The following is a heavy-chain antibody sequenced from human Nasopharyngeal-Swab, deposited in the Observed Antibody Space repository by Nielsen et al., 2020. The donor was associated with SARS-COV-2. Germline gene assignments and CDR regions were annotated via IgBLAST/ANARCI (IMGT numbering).Heavy chain of an antibody. D-gene: IGHD4-17*01. J-gene: IGHJ6*02. V-gene: IGHV4-61*01. Sequence: SETLSLTCTVSGGSVSSGSHYWSWIRQPPGKGLEWIGYIYYSGSTKYNPSLKSRVTISVDTSKNQFSLKLSSVTAADTAVYYCARDPYGDYWGGYYYGMDVWGQGTTVTVSS. CDR1: GGSVSSGSHY. CDR2: IYYSGST. CDR3: ARDPYGDYWGGYYYGMDV.